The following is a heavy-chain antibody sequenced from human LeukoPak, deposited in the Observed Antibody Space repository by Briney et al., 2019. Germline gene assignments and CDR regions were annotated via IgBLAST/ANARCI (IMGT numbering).Heavy chain of an antibody. Sequence: SETLSLTCTVSGGSVSSGSYYWSWIRQPPGKGLEWIGYIYYSGSTNYNPSLKSRVTISVDTSKNQFSLKLSSATAADTAVYYCARGFIVATLGPFDYWGQGTLVTVSS. CDR2: IYYSGST. CDR1: GGSVSSGSYY. D-gene: IGHD5-12*01. J-gene: IGHJ4*02. V-gene: IGHV4-61*01. CDR3: ARGFIVATLGPFDY.